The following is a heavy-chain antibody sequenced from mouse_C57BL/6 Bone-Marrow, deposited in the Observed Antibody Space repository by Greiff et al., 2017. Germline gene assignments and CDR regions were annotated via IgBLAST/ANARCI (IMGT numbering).Heavy chain of an antibody. Sequence: EVQLQESGPELVKPGASVKISCKASGYSFTDYNMNWVKQSNGKSLEWIGVINPNYGTTSYNQKFKGKATLTVDQSSSTAYMQINSLTSEDSAVYYCAREGTTDGIYWYFDVWGTGTTVTV. CDR1: GYSFTDYN. CDR3: AREGTTDGIYWYFDV. CDR2: INPNYGTT. D-gene: IGHD1-1*01. J-gene: IGHJ1*03. V-gene: IGHV1-39*01.